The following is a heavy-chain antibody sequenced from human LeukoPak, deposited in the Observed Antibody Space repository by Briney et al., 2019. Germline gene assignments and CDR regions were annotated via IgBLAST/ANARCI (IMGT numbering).Heavy chain of an antibody. V-gene: IGHV4-30-2*01. J-gene: IGHJ5*02. D-gene: IGHD6-13*01. CDR1: GGSISSGGYY. CDR2: IYHSGST. CDR3: ARDRSSSWFSWGFDP. Sequence: SETLSLTCTVSGGSISSGGYYWSWIRQPPGKGLEWIGYIYHSGSTYYNPSLKSRVTISVDTSKNQFSLKLSSVTAADTAVYYCARDRSSSWFSWGFDPWGQGTLVTVSS.